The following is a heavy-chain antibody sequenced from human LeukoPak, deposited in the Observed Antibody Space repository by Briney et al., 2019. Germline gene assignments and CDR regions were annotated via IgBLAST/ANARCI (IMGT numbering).Heavy chain of an antibody. CDR1: GGSISSHY. CDR2: IYYSGST. V-gene: IGHV4-59*11. Sequence: SETLSLTCTVSGGSISSHYWSWIRQPPGKGLEWIGYIYYSGSTNYNPSLKSRVTISVDTSKNQFSLKLCSVTAADTAVYYCARAIVLEWLLSYYFDYWGQGTLVTVSS. J-gene: IGHJ4*02. CDR3: ARAIVLEWLLSYYFDY. D-gene: IGHD3-3*01.